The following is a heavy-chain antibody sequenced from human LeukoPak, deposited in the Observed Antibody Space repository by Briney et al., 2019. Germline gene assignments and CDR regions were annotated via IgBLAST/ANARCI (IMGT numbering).Heavy chain of an antibody. CDR3: ATGHYDSRMYFDL. CDR2: IKFDGSLA. D-gene: IGHD3-22*01. V-gene: IGHV3-74*01. Sequence: PGGSLRLSCTASGLTFSTYWVHWVRQAPGKGLVWVSQIKFDGSLASYADSVKGRFTISRDNAKNTVYLQMNSLGTEDTAVYYCATGHYDSRMYFDLWGRGALVTVSS. J-gene: IGHJ2*01. CDR1: GLTFSTYW.